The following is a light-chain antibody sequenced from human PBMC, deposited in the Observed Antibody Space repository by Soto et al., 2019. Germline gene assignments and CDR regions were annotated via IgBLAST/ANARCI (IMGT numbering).Light chain of an antibody. CDR3: SSYTSANSNV. J-gene: IGLJ1*01. CDR1: SSDVGGSKF. Sequence: QSPLTQPAPGSGSRGQSIPISCPGTSSDVGGSKFVSWYQQLPGKAPKLIISDVSDRPSGVSHRFSGSKSGNTASLTISGLQAEDEADYYCSSYTSANSNVFGTGTKVTVL. CDR2: DVS. V-gene: IGLV2-14*03.